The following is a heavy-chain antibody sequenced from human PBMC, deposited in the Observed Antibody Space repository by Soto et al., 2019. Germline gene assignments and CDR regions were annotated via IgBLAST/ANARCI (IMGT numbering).Heavy chain of an antibody. CDR3: AREAVGDYDLGRNYYYYSMDV. CDR1: GFTLSSLG. Sequence: PGGSLRLSCGASGFTLSSLGMHWVGQARAKGREWVAVIWYDGSKKYYTDSVKGRFTVSRDNSKNTLFLEMNSLRDEDTAVYYCAREAVGDYDLGRNYYYYSMDVWGQGTTVTVSS. J-gene: IGHJ6*02. V-gene: IGHV3-33*01. D-gene: IGHD4-17*01. CDR2: IWYDGSKK.